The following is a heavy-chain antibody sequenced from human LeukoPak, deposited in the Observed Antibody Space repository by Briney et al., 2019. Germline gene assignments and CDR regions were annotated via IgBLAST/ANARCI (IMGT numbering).Heavy chain of an antibody. V-gene: IGHV5-51*01. CDR1: GFSFTSYW. J-gene: IGHJ3*02. Sequence: GESLKISCKGSGFSFTSYWIGWVRQMPGKGLEWMGIIYPGDSDTRYSPSFQGQVTISADKSISTAYLQWSSLKASDTAMYYCARIIAMVRGAKPGGAFDIWGQGTMVTVSS. CDR2: IYPGDSDT. D-gene: IGHD3-10*01. CDR3: ARIIAMVRGAKPGGAFDI.